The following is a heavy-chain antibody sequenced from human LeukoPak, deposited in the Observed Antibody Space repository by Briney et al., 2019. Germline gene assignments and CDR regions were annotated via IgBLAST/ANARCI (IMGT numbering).Heavy chain of an antibody. CDR3: AKAPPPVLRYFDWYFDY. D-gene: IGHD3-9*01. CDR1: GFTFDDYA. J-gene: IGHJ4*02. Sequence: GGSLRLSCAASGFTFDDYAMHWVRQAPGKGLEWVSGISWNSGSIGYADSVKGRFTISRDNAKNSLYLQMNSLRAEDTAVYYCAKAPPPVLRYFDWYFDYWGQGTLVTVSS. V-gene: IGHV3-9*01. CDR2: ISWNSGSI.